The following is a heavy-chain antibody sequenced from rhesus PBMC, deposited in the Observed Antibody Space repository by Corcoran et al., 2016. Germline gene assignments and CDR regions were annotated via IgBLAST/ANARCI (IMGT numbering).Heavy chain of an antibody. D-gene: IGHD2-33*01. Sequence: QVTLKESGPALVKPTQTLTLTCTFSGFSLSTSGMGVGWIRQPPGKTLEWLAHIYWDDDKRYGTSLNSRLTTSKAPSKNQVVLTMANMAPVDTATYYCARGLRPTRAFDFWGQGLRVTVSS. J-gene: IGHJ3*01. V-gene: IGHV2-1*01. CDR2: IYWDDDK. CDR3: ARGLRPTRAFDF. CDR1: GFSLSTSGMG.